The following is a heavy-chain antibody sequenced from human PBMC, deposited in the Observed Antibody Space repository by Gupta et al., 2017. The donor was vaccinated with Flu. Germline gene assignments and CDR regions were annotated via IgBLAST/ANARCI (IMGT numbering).Heavy chain of an antibody. Sequence: QVQLVQSGGGVVQPGRSLRLSCAVSGFTFSSYGMHWVRQAPGKGLEWVALIWSDGNNKPYTDSVKGRFTISRDNSKNTLYLQMNSLRGEDTAVYYCTSGSYLDHWGQGTPVTVSP. D-gene: IGHD1-26*01. CDR3: TSGSYLDH. CDR2: IWSDGNNK. V-gene: IGHV3-33*08. CDR1: GFTFSSYG. J-gene: IGHJ4*02.